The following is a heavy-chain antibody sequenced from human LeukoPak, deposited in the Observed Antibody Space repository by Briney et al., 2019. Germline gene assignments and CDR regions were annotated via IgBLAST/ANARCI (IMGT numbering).Heavy chain of an antibody. V-gene: IGHV4-59*01. D-gene: IGHD2-15*01. J-gene: IGHJ4*02. CDR2: IYYSGST. CDR1: GGSISSYY. Sequence: SETLSLTCTVSGGSISSYYWSWIGQPPGKGLEWIGFIYYSGSTNYNTSLKSRVTISVDTSKNQFSLTLSSVTAADTAVYYCARGSRRYCSGGSCYSELVHWGQRTLVTVSS. CDR3: ARGSRRYCSGGSCYSELVH.